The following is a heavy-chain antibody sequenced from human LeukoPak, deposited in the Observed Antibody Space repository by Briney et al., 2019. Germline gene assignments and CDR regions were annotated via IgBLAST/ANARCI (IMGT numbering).Heavy chain of an antibody. J-gene: IGHJ6*02. V-gene: IGHV3-7*03. Sequence: GGSLRLSCEASGFTLSSHWMSWVRQAPGKGLEWVAHINQDESEKSYVDSAKGRFTISWDNGKNSLYLQMSSLRVEDTGVYHCARGHYGLDVWGQGTTVTVSS. CDR1: GFTLSSHW. CDR2: INQDESEK. CDR3: ARGHYGLDV.